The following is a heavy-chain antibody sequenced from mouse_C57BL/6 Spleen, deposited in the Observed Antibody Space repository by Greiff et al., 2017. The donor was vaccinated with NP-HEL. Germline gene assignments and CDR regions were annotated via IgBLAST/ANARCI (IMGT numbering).Heavy chain of an antibody. J-gene: IGHJ1*03. D-gene: IGHD1-1*01. CDR3: ARQGYYGSSYPHWYFDV. Sequence: EVKLMESGGGLVQPGGSLKLSCAASGFTFSDYGMAWVRQAPRKGPEWVAFISNLAYSIYYADTVTGRFTISRENAKNTLYLEMSSLRSEDTAMYYCARQGYYGSSYPHWYFDVWGTGTTVTVSS. CDR1: GFTFSDYG. V-gene: IGHV5-15*01. CDR2: ISNLAYSI.